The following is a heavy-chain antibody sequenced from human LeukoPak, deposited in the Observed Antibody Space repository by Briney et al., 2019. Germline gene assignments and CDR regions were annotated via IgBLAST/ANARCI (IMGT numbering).Heavy chain of an antibody. J-gene: IGHJ6*03. D-gene: IGHD4-11*01. Sequence: PGGSLRLSCAASGFTFSSYGMHWVRQAPGKGLEWVAFIRYDGSNKYYADSVKGRFTISRDNSKNTLYLQMNSLRAEDTAVYYCARVTLPNDYSSAGYYYYMDVWGKGTTVTVSS. CDR3: ARVTLPNDYSSAGYYYYMDV. V-gene: IGHV3-30*02. CDR1: GFTFSSYG. CDR2: IRYDGSNK.